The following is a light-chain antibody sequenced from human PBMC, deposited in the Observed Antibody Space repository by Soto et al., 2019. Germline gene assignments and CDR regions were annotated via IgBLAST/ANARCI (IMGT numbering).Light chain of an antibody. CDR3: SSYAGSVSLV. V-gene: IGLV2-8*01. CDR1: SSDVGGYDS. J-gene: IGLJ2*01. Sequence: QSALTQPPSASGSPGQSVTISCTGTSSDVGGYDSVSWFQQHPDKAPKLMIYEVSKRPSGVPDRFSGSKSGNTASLTVSGLQAEDEADYYCSSYAGSVSLVFGGGTKVTVL. CDR2: EVS.